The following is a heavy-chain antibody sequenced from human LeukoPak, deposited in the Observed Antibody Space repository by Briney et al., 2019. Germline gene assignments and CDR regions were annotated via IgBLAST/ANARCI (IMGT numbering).Heavy chain of an antibody. Sequence: GGSLRLSCAASGFTFSSYTMNWVRQAPGKGLEWVGRIKSKTDGGTTDYTAPVKGRFTISRDDSKTTVYLQMNSLKTEDTAVYYCTTDPSVIGLFWGQGILVTVSS. D-gene: IGHD2-21*01. J-gene: IGHJ4*02. V-gene: IGHV3-15*01. CDR3: TTDPSVIGLF. CDR1: GFTFSSYT. CDR2: IKSKTDGGTT.